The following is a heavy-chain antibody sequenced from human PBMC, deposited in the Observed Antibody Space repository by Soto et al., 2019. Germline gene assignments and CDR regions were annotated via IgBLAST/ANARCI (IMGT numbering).Heavy chain of an antibody. V-gene: IGHV4-4*02. J-gene: IGHJ6*02. CDR2: ISHGGNT. D-gene: IGHD2-15*01. CDR1: GDSISSRNW. CDR3: ARAGSGYCSGFSCDSGLYGMDV. Sequence: QVQLQESGPGLVKPSGTLSLTCAVSGDSISSRNWWSWVRQPPGKGLEWIGQISHGGNTNYNPSLQSRVTISVDKSKNQFSLKLSSVTAADTAVYYCARAGSGYCSGFSCDSGLYGMDVWGQGTTVTVSS.